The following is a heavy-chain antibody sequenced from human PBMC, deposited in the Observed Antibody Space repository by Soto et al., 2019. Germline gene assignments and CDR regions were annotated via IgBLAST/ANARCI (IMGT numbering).Heavy chain of an antibody. CDR2: IIPIFGTA. D-gene: IGHD6-6*01. J-gene: IGHJ4*02. CDR3: AKRVPYSSSFPYFDY. V-gene: IGHV1-69*13. Sequence: ASVKVSCKASGGTFSSYAISWVRQAPGQGLEWMGGIIPIFGTANYAQKFQGRVTITADESTSTAYMELSSLRSEDTAVYYCAKRVPYSSSFPYFDYWGQGTLVTVSS. CDR1: GGTFSSYA.